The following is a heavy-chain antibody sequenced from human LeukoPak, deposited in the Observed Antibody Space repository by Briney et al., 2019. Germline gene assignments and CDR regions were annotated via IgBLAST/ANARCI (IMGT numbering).Heavy chain of an antibody. CDR1: AFTFSSYW. CDR2: IKSDGSST. CDR3: ASGRCSDYLNY. J-gene: IGHJ4*02. D-gene: IGHD3-22*01. V-gene: IGHV3-74*01. Sequence: PGGSLRLSCAVSAFTFSSYWMHWVRQTPGKGLVWVSRIKSDGSSTSHADSVKGRFTISRDNAKNTLYLQMNSLRGEDTAVYYCASGRCSDYLNYWGQGTLVTVSS.